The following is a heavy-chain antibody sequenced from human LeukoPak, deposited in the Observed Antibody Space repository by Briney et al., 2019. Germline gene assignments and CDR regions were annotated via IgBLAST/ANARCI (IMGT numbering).Heavy chain of an antibody. D-gene: IGHD5-12*01. CDR2: IYSGGST. V-gene: IGHV3-53*01. J-gene: IGHJ4*02. Sequence: GGSLRLSCAASGFTVSSNYMSWVRQAPGKGLEWVSVIYSGGSTNYGDSVKGRFTISRDNSKNTLYLQMNSLRAEDTAVYYCAKDRGYSGYDPIDYWGQGTLVTVSS. CDR3: AKDRGYSGYDPIDY. CDR1: GFTVSSNY.